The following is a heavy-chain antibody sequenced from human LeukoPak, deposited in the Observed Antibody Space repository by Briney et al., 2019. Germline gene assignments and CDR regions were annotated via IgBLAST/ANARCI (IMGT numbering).Heavy chain of an antibody. D-gene: IGHD2-2*01. V-gene: IGHV4-39*07. CDR2: IYYSGST. Sequence: SETLSLTCTVSGGSISSSSYYWGWIRQPPGKGLEWIGSIYYSGSTNYNPSLKSRVTISVDTSKNQFSLKLSSVTAADTAVYYCARGVGGYCSSTSCPNFDYWGQGTLVTVSS. J-gene: IGHJ4*02. CDR1: GGSISSSSYY. CDR3: ARGVGGYCSSTSCPNFDY.